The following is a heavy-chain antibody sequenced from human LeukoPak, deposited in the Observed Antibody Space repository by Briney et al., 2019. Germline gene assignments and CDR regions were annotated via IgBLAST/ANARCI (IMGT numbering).Heavy chain of an antibody. CDR2: INPSGGST. V-gene: IGHV1-46*01. D-gene: IGHD3-22*01. CDR3: ARVGLSYYYDSSGYYYANWFDP. CDR1: GYTFTSYY. J-gene: IGHJ5*02. Sequence: GASVKVSCKASGYTFTSYYMHWVRQAPGQGLEWMGIINPSGGSTSYAQKFQGRVTMTRDTSTSTVYMELSSLRSEDTAVYYCARVGLSYYYDSSGYYYANWFDPWGQGTLVTVSS.